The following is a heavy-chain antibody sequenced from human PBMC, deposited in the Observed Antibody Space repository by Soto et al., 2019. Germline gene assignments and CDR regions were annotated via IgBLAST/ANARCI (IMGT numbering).Heavy chain of an antibody. CDR3: ARGPAIFGYYPTDYYYYGMDV. J-gene: IGHJ6*02. Sequence: AGGSLRLCCAASGFTFSSYGMHWVRQAPGKGLEWVAVIWYDGSNKYYADSVKGRFTISRDNSKNTLYLQMNSLRAEDTAVYYCARGPAIFGYYPTDYYYYGMDVWGQGTTVTVSS. CDR1: GFTFSSYG. V-gene: IGHV3-33*01. CDR2: IWYDGSNK. D-gene: IGHD3-22*01.